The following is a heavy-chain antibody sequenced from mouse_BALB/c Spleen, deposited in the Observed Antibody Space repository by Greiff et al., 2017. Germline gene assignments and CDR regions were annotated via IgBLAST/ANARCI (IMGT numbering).Heavy chain of an antibody. CDR2: IDPANGNT. Sequence: EVQLVESGAELVKPGASVKLSCTASGFNIKDTYMHWVKQRPEQGLEWIGRIDPANGNTKYDPKFQGKATITADTSSNTAYLQLSSLTSEDTAVYYCAREEDYPGYFDYWGQGTTLTVSS. D-gene: IGHD2-4*01. J-gene: IGHJ2*01. V-gene: IGHV14-3*02. CDR3: AREEDYPGYFDY. CDR1: GFNIKDTY.